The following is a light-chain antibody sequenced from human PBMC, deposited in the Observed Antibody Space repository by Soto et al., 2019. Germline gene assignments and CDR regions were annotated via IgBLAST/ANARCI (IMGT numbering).Light chain of an antibody. CDR2: KAS. Sequence: DIQMTQSPSTLSASVGDRVTITCRASQSISTWLAWYQQKPGKAPKLLIYKASSLQRGVPSRFRGSGSGRLITLTISSLQPGDIATYYCQLYNTSTLTFVGGTPVEIK. CDR1: QSISTW. J-gene: IGKJ4*01. V-gene: IGKV1-5*03. CDR3: QLYNTSTLT.